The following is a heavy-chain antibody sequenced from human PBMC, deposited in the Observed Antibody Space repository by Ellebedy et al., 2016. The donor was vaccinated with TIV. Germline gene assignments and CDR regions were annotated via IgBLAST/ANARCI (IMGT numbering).Heavy chain of an antibody. V-gene: IGHV3-74*01. Sequence: GESLKISCAASGFTFGSHWMHWVRQAPGKGLGWVSGIDDDGSRTQSADSVRGRFTVPRDNAKNMVYLQMNSMRVEDTAVYYCVRDRPHNWFDPWGNGTLVTVPP. CDR3: VRDRPHNWFDP. CDR2: IDDDGSRT. J-gene: IGHJ5*02. CDR1: GFTFGSHW.